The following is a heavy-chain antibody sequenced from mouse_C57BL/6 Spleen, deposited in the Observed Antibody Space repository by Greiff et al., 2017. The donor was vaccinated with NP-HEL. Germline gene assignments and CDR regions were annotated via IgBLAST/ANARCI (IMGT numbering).Heavy chain of an antibody. D-gene: IGHD2-4*01. CDR3: ARGMITNRAMDY. CDR2: IDPSDSYT. J-gene: IGHJ4*01. V-gene: IGHV1-69*01. Sequence: QVQLQQPGAELVMPGASVKLSCKASGYTFTSYWMHWVKQRPGQGLEWIGEIDPSDSYTNYNQKFKGKSTLTVDKSSSTAYMQLSSLTSDDSAVYYCARGMITNRAMDYWGQGTSVTVSS. CDR1: GYTFTSYW.